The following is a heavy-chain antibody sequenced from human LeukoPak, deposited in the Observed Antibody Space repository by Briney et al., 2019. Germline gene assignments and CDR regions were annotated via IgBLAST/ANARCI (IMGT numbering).Heavy chain of an antibody. CDR3: ARGYEDDFSGSYYWFDP. V-gene: IGHV1-18*01. Sequence: ASVKVSCKASSYTFTSYGISWVRQAPGQGLEWMGWISAYNGNTNYAQKLQGRVTMTTDTSTSTAYMELRSLRSDDTAVYYCARGYEDDFSGSYYWFDPWGQGTLVTVSS. J-gene: IGHJ5*02. CDR1: SYTFTSYG. D-gene: IGHD1-26*01. CDR2: ISAYNGNT.